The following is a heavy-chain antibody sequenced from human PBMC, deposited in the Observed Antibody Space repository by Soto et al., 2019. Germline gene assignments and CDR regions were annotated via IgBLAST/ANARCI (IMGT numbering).Heavy chain of an antibody. CDR2: INPSGGST. Sequence: QVQLVQSGAEVKKPGASVKVSCKASGYIFTNHYIHWVRQAPGQGLEWMGIINPSGGSTNYLQKFQGRITMSRATSSSTVYMQLSSLRSEDTAVYFCARADYYDSSGFFSDCWGQGSLVTVSS. D-gene: IGHD3-22*01. J-gene: IGHJ4*02. CDR3: ARADYYDSSGFFSDC. CDR1: GYIFTNHY. V-gene: IGHV1-46*01.